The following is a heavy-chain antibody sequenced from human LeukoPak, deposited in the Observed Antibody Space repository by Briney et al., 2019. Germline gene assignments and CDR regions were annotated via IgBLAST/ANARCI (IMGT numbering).Heavy chain of an antibody. CDR3: ARGSYSYGYVLDY. V-gene: IGHV4-61*02. J-gene: IGHJ4*02. CDR1: GGSISSSSYY. D-gene: IGHD5-18*01. Sequence: SETLSLTCTVSGGSISSSSYYWSWIRQPAGKGLEWIGRIYTSGSTNYNPSLKSRVTMSVDTSKNQFSLKLSSVTAADTAVYYCARGSYSYGYVLDYWGQGTLVTVSS. CDR2: IYTSGST.